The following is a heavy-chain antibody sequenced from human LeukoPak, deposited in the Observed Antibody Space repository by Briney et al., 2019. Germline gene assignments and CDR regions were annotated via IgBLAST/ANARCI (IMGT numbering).Heavy chain of an antibody. J-gene: IGHJ4*02. V-gene: IGHV3-15*05. D-gene: IGHD2-21*02. CDR2: IKSKTDGGTI. Sequence: GGSLRLSCAASGFSFTNAWMSWVRQAPGKGLEWVGRIKSKTDGGTIDYAAPVKGRFAISRDDSKNTLFLQMNSLKIEDTAVYYCTTVTLRPVGLWGQGTLVTVSS. CDR1: GFSFTNAW. CDR3: TTVTLRPVGL.